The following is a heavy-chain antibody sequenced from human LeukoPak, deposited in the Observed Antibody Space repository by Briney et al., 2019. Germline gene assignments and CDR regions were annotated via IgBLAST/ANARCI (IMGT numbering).Heavy chain of an antibody. D-gene: IGHD4-17*01. CDR3: ARAPYDYGDYDY. CDR1: GYSISRGSY. V-gene: IGHV4-38-2*01. J-gene: IGHJ4*02. CDR2: IYRSGST. Sequence: SETLSLTCAVSGYSISRGSYWGWIRQPPGKGLEWIGSIYRSGSTYYSPSLKTRVTISVDTSKNQFSLKLSSVTAADTAVYYCARAPYDYGDYDYWGQGTLVTVSS.